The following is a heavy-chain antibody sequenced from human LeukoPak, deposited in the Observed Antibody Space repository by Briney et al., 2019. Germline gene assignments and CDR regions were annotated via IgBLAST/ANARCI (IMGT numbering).Heavy chain of an antibody. V-gene: IGHV3-30*02. Sequence: GGSLRLSCAASGFTFSSYGIHWVRQAPGKGLEWVAFVRNDGTNKHYADSVKGRFTISRDNSKNTLYLQMNSLRAEDTAVYYCAKDGDSGPWGQGTLVTVSS. CDR1: GFTFSSYG. CDR3: AKDGDSGP. CDR2: VRNDGTNK. J-gene: IGHJ5*02. D-gene: IGHD5-12*01.